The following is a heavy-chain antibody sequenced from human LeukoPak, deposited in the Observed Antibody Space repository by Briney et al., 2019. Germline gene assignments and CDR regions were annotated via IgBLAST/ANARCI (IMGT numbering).Heavy chain of an antibody. J-gene: IGHJ4*02. CDR2: IRPDGDRT. CDR3: AREQSGTGGWYTVDY. D-gene: IGHD6-19*01. Sequence: GGSLRLSCAASGFTFSTYAITWVRQGPGKGLEWVSAIRPDGDRTYYANSVRGRFTISRDNSKDPVYLQINGLRVEDTAVYYCAREQSGTGGWYTVDYWGQGPLVTVSS. V-gene: IGHV3-23*01. CDR1: GFTFSTYA.